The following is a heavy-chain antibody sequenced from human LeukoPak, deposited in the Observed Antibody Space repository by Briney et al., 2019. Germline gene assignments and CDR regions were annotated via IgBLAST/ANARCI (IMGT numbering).Heavy chain of an antibody. CDR2: IYYSGST. CDR1: GGSISSYY. J-gene: IGHJ4*02. CDR3: ARLGTAFDY. V-gene: IGHV4-59*08. D-gene: IGHD1-1*01. Sequence: SETLSLTCTVSGGSISSYYWSWIRQPPGKGLEWIGYIYYSGSTNYNPSLKSRVTISVDTSKNQFSLKLSSVTAADTGVYYCARLGTAFDYWGQGTLVTVSS.